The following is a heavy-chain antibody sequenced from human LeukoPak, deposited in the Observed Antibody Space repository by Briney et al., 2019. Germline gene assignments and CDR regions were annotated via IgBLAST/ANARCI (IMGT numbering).Heavy chain of an antibody. J-gene: IGHJ4*02. D-gene: IGHD1-26*01. CDR1: GGSISSYY. V-gene: IGHV4-59*01. CDR2: IYYSGSS. CDR3: GVGGSPVPLY. Sequence: SETLSLTCTVSGGSISSYYWSWIRQPPGKGLEWIGYIYYSGSSNYNPSLKSRVTLSVDTSKNQFSLKLSSVTAADTAVYYWGVGGSPVPLYWGQGTLVTVSS.